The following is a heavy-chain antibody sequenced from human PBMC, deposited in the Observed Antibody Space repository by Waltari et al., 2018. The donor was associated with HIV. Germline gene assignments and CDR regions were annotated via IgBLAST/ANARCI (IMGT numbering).Heavy chain of an antibody. D-gene: IGHD3-3*01. CDR1: GGSISSGDYY. CDR2: SYYSGST. Sequence: QVQLQESGPGLVKPSQTLSLTCTVSGGSISSGDYYWSWIRQPPGKGLEWIGYSYYSGSTYYNPSLKSRVTISVDTSKNQFSLKLSSVTAADTAVYYCARDCCDFWSGYSRHYYYGMDVWGQGTTVTVSS. CDR3: ARDCCDFWSGYSRHYYYGMDV. V-gene: IGHV4-30-4*01. J-gene: IGHJ6*02.